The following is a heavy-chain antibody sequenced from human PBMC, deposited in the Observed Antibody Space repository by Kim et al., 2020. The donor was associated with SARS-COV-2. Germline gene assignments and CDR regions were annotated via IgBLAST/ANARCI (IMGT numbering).Heavy chain of an antibody. Sequence: SVKVSCKASGGTFSSYAISWVRQAPGQGLEWMGGIIPIFGTANYAQKFQGRVTITADESTSTAYMELSSLRSEDTAVYYCARWRPLSIKSSYYYYGMDVWGQGTTVTVSS. J-gene: IGHJ6*02. D-gene: IGHD1-20*01. CDR3: ARWRPLSIKSSYYYYGMDV. CDR2: IIPIFGTA. V-gene: IGHV1-69*13. CDR1: GGTFSSYA.